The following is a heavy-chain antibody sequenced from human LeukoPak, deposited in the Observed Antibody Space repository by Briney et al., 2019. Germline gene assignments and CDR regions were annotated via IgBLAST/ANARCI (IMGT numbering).Heavy chain of an antibody. D-gene: IGHD4-23*01. Sequence: GSLRLSCAASGFTFSDYYMSWIRQAPGKGLEWVSYISSSGSTIYYADSVKGRFTISRDNAKNSLYLQMNSLRAEDTAVYYCARAATTVVTPGDAFDIWGQGTMVTVSS. CDR1: GFTFSDYY. J-gene: IGHJ3*02. CDR3: ARAATTVVTPGDAFDI. V-gene: IGHV3-11*01. CDR2: ISSSGSTI.